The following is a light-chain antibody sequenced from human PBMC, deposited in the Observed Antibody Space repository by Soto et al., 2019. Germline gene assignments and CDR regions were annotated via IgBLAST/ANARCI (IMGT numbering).Light chain of an antibody. CDR3: QQYNSYLWT. Sequence: DIQMTQSPSTLSASVGDTVTITCRASESIDNWLAWYQQKPGKAPKLLIYDASSLESGVPSRFSGSGSGTEFTLTISSLQPDDFATYYCQQYNSYLWTCGQGTKVDIK. V-gene: IGKV1-5*01. J-gene: IGKJ1*01. CDR2: DAS. CDR1: ESIDNW.